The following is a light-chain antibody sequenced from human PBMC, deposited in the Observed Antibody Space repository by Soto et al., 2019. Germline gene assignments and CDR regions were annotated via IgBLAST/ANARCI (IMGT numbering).Light chain of an antibody. CDR1: QSISSW. V-gene: IGKV1-5*03. Sequence: DIQMTQSPSTLSASVGDRVTLTCRASQSISSWLAWFQQKPGKAPKLLIYKASSLESGVPSRFSGSGSGTDFTLTISSLQPDDFATYYCQQYNSYQYTFGQGTKVDIK. CDR2: KAS. J-gene: IGKJ2*01. CDR3: QQYNSYQYT.